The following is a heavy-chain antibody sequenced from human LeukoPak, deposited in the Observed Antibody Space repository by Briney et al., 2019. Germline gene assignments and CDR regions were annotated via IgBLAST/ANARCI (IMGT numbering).Heavy chain of an antibody. V-gene: IGHV5-51*01. CDR1: EYTFSNYW. Sequence: GESLKISCKGSEYTFSNYWIAWVRQMPGKGLEYMGIIYPGDSDTRYSPSFQGQVTISADKSINTAYLQWSSLKASDTAMYYCATYRAAGGTFFDYWGQGTLVTVSS. J-gene: IGHJ4*02. D-gene: IGHD6-13*01. CDR3: ATYRAAGGTFFDY. CDR2: IYPGDSDT.